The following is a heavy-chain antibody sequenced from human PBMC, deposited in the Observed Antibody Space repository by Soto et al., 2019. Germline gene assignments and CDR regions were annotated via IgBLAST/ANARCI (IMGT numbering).Heavy chain of an antibody. V-gene: IGHV3-23*01. D-gene: IGHD6-19*01. Sequence: EVQLLESGGGLVQPGGSLRLSCAASGFTFSSYAMSWVRQAPGKGLEWVSAISGSGGSTYYADSVKGRFTISGDNSKNTLYLQMNSLRAEDTAVYYCAKGSSGWYWRDWFDPWGQGTLVTVSS. CDR2: ISGSGGST. CDR3: AKGSSGWYWRDWFDP. CDR1: GFTFSSYA. J-gene: IGHJ5*02.